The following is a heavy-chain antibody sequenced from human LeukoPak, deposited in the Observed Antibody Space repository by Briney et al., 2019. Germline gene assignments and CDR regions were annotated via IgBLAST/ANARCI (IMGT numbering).Heavy chain of an antibody. J-gene: IGHJ5*02. Sequence: GASVKVSCKASGYTFTSYGISWVRQAPGQGLEWMGWISGYNGNTNYAQKFQGRVTMTTDTSTSTAYMELRSLRSDDTAVYYCARATVVVVIIWFDPWGQGTLVTVSS. CDR1: GYTFTSYG. CDR2: ISGYNGNT. D-gene: IGHD4-23*01. V-gene: IGHV1-18*01. CDR3: ARATVVVVIIWFDP.